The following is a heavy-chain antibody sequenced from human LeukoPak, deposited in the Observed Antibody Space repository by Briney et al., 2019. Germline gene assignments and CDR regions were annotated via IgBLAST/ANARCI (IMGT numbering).Heavy chain of an antibody. D-gene: IGHD1-26*01. Sequence: GGSLRLSCAASGFTFSDYWMYWVRQAPGKGLVWVSRVNSDGSSTSSADSVKGRFTISRDNAKNTLYLQMNSLRAEDTAVYYCARYSGSYQQFDYWGQGTLVTVSS. CDR1: GFTFSDYW. CDR3: ARYSGSYQQFDY. V-gene: IGHV3-74*01. J-gene: IGHJ4*02. CDR2: VNSDGSST.